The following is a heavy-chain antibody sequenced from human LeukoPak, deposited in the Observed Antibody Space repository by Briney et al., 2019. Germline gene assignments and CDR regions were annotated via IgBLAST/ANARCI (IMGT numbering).Heavy chain of an antibody. V-gene: IGHV4-30-4*01. Sequence: PSETLFLTCTVSGGSISSGDYYWSWIRQPPGKGLEWIGYIYYSGSTYYNPSLKSRVTISVDTSKNQFSLKLSSVTAADTAVYYCASMVRGVSGWYPYYYYGMDVWGQGTTVTVSS. CDR3: ASMVRGVSGWYPYYYYGMDV. CDR1: GGSISSGDYY. CDR2: IYYSGST. D-gene: IGHD6-19*01. J-gene: IGHJ6*02.